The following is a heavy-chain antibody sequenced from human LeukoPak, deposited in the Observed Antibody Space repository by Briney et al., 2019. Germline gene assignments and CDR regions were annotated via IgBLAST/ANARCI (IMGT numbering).Heavy chain of an antibody. CDR1: GYTFTDHY. Sequence: GASVKVSCKASGYTFTDHYMHWVRHAPGQGLEWMGRINPNSGGINYAQKFQGRVTMTRDTSISTAYMELSRLRSDDRAVYYCARESGCGGDCYDSDYWGQGTLVTVSS. J-gene: IGHJ4*02. CDR2: INPNSGGI. CDR3: ARESGCGGDCYDSDY. V-gene: IGHV1-2*06. D-gene: IGHD2-21*02.